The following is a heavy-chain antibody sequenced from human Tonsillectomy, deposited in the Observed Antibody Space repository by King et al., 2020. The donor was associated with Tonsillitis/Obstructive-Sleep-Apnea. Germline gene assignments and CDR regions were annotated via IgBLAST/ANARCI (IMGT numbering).Heavy chain of an antibody. CDR3: ARGETAMATNWFDP. CDR2: LSYDGNNP. J-gene: IGHJ5*02. Sequence: VQLVESGGGVVQPGRSLRLSCAASGFTFSSYAMHWVRQAPGKGLEWVPVLSYDGNNPSSADSVKGRFTISSDHSKNTLYLQMNRLRAEDTAVYYCARGETAMATNWFDPWGQGTLVTVSS. CDR1: GFTFSSYA. D-gene: IGHD5-18*01. V-gene: IGHV3-30*04.